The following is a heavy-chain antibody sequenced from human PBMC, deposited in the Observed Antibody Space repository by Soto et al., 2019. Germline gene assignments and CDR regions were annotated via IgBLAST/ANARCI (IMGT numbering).Heavy chain of an antibody. D-gene: IGHD3-10*01. V-gene: IGHV3-7*04. CDR2: IKQDGSEK. J-gene: IGHJ4*02. CDR3: ARGGPYYYGSGFDY. CDR1: GFTFSSYW. Sequence: EVQLVASGGGLVQPGGSLRLSCAASGFTFSSYWMSWVRQAPGKGLEWVDNIKQDGSEKYYVDSVKGRFTISRDNAKNSLYLQMNSLRAEDTAVDYCARGGPYYYGSGFDYWGQGTLVTVSS.